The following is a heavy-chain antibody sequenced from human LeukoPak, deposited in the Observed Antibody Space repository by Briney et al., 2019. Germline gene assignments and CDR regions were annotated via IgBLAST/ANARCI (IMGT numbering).Heavy chain of an antibody. D-gene: IGHD5-18*01. CDR3: ARDKSRYSYVYRGYMDV. Sequence: KPSETLSLTCTVSSGSISTSNYYWGWVRQPPGKALEWIGNIFYSGSTYYSPSLKSRVTISLDTSRNQFSLKLNSVTAADTAVYYCARDKSRYSYVYRGYMDVWGKGTTVTVSS. V-gene: IGHV4-39*07. CDR2: IFYSGST. J-gene: IGHJ6*03. CDR1: SGSISTSNYY.